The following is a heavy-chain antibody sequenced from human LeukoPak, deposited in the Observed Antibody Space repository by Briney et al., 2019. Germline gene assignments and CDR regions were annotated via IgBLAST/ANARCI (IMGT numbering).Heavy chain of an antibody. V-gene: IGHV4-39*07. CDR3: ARYHWSGYRPASYGMDV. Sequence: PSETLSLTCTVSGGSISSSSYYWGWIRQPPGKGLEWIGEINHSGSTNYNPSLKSRVTISVDTSKNQFSLKLSSVTAADTAVYYCARYHWSGYRPASYGMDVWGQGTTVTVSS. CDR1: GGSISSSSYY. D-gene: IGHD3-3*01. CDR2: INHSGST. J-gene: IGHJ6*02.